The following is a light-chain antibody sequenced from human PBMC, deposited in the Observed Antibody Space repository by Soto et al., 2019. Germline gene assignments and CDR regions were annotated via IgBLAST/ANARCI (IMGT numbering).Light chain of an antibody. CDR3: ASWDDGLNVWL. J-gene: IGLJ3*02. Sequence: QSVLTQPPSASGTPGQRVTISCSGSSSNIGSSPVNWYQQLPGTAPKLLISGNNQRPSGVPDRFSGSKSGTSAYLAISGLQSEDEADYYCASWDDGLNVWLFGGGTKLTVL. V-gene: IGLV1-44*01. CDR2: GNN. CDR1: SSNIGSSP.